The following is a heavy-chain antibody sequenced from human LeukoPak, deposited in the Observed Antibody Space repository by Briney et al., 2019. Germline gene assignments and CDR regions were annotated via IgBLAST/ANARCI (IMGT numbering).Heavy chain of an antibody. CDR3: ARVSIVVVMGDQAFDI. J-gene: IGHJ3*02. Sequence: SQTLSLTCTVSGGSISSGDYYWSWIRQHPEKGLEWIGYTFYSGSTYYNPSLKSRVTISVDTSKNQFSLKLSSVTAADTAVYYCARVSIVVVMGDQAFDIWGQGTMVTVSS. CDR2: TFYSGST. D-gene: IGHD3-22*01. CDR1: GGSISSGDYY. V-gene: IGHV4-31*03.